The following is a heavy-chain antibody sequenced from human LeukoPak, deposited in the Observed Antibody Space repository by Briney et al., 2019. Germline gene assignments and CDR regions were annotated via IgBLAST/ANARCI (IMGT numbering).Heavy chain of an antibody. Sequence: YDGSNKNYADSVKGRFTISRDNSKNTLYLQMNSLRAEDTAVYYCARAPDIGGSYYYYGMDVWGQGTTVTVSS. CDR2: YDGSNK. CDR3: ARAPDIGGSYYYYGMDV. D-gene: IGHD5-12*01. V-gene: IGHV3-30-3*01. J-gene: IGHJ6*02.